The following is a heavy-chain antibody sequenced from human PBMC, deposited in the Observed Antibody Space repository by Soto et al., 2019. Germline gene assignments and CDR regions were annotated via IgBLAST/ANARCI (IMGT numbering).Heavy chain of an antibody. J-gene: IGHJ4*02. V-gene: IGHV3-33*01. D-gene: IGHD6-19*01. Sequence: GGSLRLSCAASGFMFSDYGMHWVRQAPGKGLEWVAIIWYDGSSKYYSDSVKGRFTTSRDNSNNTLYLQMNSLRVEDTAVYFCARGGAVAGSQDFWGQGTLVTVSS. CDR2: IWYDGSSK. CDR3: ARGGAVAGSQDF. CDR1: GFMFSDYG.